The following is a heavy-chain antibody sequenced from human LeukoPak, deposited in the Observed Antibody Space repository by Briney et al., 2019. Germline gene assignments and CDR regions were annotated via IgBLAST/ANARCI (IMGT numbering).Heavy chain of an antibody. CDR1: GFNFDDYA. CDR2: INWNGGST. CDR3: VRSFNTYGYPTGY. V-gene: IGHV3-20*04. J-gene: IGHJ4*02. D-gene: IGHD6-13*01. Sequence: GGSLRLSCAASGFNFDDYAMHWVRQAPGKGLEWVSGINWNGGSTGYADSVRGRFTISRDNAKNSLYLQMSSLSAEDTALYYCVRSFNTYGYPTGYWGQGTLVTVSS.